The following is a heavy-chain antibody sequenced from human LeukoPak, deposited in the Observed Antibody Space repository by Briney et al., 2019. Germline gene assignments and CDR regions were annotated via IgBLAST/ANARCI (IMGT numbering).Heavy chain of an antibody. V-gene: IGHV4-34*01. CDR1: GGSFGGYY. J-gene: IGHJ6*04. D-gene: IGHD1-1*01. Sequence: SETLSLTCAVYGGSFGGYYWSWLRQPPGKGLEWIGQVTYSGSANYIPSLKSRVTISVDTSNNQFSLRLSSVTAADTAVYYCARVNNWPSGMDVWGKGSTVTVSS. CDR3: ARVNNWPSGMDV. CDR2: VTYSGSA.